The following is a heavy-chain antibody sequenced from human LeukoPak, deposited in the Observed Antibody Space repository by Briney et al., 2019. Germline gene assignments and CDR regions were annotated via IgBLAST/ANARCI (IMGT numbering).Heavy chain of an antibody. CDR3: ARLLGGPYYINF. V-gene: IGHV5-51*01. CDR2: IYPGDSDT. CDR1: GYSFTSYW. D-gene: IGHD3-10*01. Sequence: GESLKTPCQASGYSFTSYWIGWVRQIPGKGLEWMGIIYPGDSDTRYSPSFQGQVTISADKSISTAYLQWSSLKASDTAMYFFARLLGGPYYINFWGQGTLVTVSS. J-gene: IGHJ4*02.